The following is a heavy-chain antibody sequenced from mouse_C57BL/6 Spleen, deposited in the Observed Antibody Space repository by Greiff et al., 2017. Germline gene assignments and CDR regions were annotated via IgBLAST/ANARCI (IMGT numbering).Heavy chain of an antibody. Sequence: VQLQQPGAELVKPGASVKVSCKASGYTFTSYWMHWVKQRPGQGLEWIGRLHPSDSDTNYNQKFKGKATLTVDKSSSTAYMQLSSLTSEDSAVYYCATSSWFAYWGQGTLVTVSA. V-gene: IGHV1-74*01. CDR2: LHPSDSDT. J-gene: IGHJ3*01. CDR1: GYTFTSYW. CDR3: ATSSWFAY.